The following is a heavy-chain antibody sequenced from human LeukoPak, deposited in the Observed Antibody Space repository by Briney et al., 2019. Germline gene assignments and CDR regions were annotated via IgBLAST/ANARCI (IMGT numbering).Heavy chain of an antibody. J-gene: IGHJ5*02. CDR2: INANTGNP. V-gene: IGHV7-4-1*02. D-gene: IGHD3-22*01. CDR3: ARISYESSGYGWFDP. CDR1: GYTFSSCA. Sequence: ASVKVSCKASGYTFSSCAMNWVRQAPGQGLEWMGWINANTGNPTYAQGFTGRFVFSLDTSVSTAYLQISSLKAEDTAVYYCARISYESSGYGWFDPWGQGTLVTVSS.